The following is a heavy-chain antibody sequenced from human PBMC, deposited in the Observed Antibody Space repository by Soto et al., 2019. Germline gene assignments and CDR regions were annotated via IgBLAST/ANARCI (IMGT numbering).Heavy chain of an antibody. CDR1: GFTFSDSW. D-gene: IGHD4-4*01. CDR3: VRGGSNYAS. Sequence: LRLSCTASGFTFSDSWMTWVRQAPGKGLEWVARIKPDESEKKYADSVKGRFSISRDNAKNSMYLQMDSLRGEDTAVYYCVRGGSNYASWGQGNLVTVSS. V-gene: IGHV3-7*01. J-gene: IGHJ5*02. CDR2: IKPDESEK.